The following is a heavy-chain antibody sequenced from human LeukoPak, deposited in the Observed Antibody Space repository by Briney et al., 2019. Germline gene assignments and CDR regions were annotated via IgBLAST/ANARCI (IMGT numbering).Heavy chain of an antibody. D-gene: IGHD1-1*01. CDR1: GFTFSSYG. Sequence: PGGSLRLSCAASGFTFSSYGMHWVRQAPGKGLEWVSTIGGSGVNTYYADSVKGRFTVSRDNSKNTLFLQVSSLRAEDTAVYYCAKAPFNDGRIFDYWGQGTLVTVSS. J-gene: IGHJ4*02. CDR2: IGGSGVNT. CDR3: AKAPFNDGRIFDY. V-gene: IGHV3-23*01.